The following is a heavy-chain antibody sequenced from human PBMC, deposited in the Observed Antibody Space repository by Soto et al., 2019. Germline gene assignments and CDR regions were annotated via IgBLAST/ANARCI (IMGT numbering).Heavy chain of an antibody. J-gene: IGHJ6*03. CDR3: ARLPNRRLMDV. CDR2: IYYSGST. CDR1: GGSISSYY. V-gene: IGHV4-59*08. Sequence: SETLSLTCTVSGGSISSYYWSWIRQPPGKGLEWIGYIYYSGSTNYNPSLKSRVTISVDTSKNQFSLKLSSVTAADTAVYYCARLPNRRLMDVRGKGTTGTVSS.